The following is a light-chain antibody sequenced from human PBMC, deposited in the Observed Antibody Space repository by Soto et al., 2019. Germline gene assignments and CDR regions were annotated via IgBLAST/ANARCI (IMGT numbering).Light chain of an antibody. J-gene: IGKJ1*01. CDR3: QQYDVYPRT. V-gene: IGKV1-16*02. Sequence: DIQMTQSPSSLSASVGDRVTITCRARQGIRNYLAWFQQRPGKAPKCLIYATFKLQSGIPSKSTGSGSETEFNLTISGHQPEYFATNYCQQYDVYPRTFGQGTKVEIK. CDR2: ATF. CDR1: QGIRNY.